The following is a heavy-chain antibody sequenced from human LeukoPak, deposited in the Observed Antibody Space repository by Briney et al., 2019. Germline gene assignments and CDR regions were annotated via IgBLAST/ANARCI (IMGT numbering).Heavy chain of an antibody. CDR3: AKRRAPPHLGHFDY. J-gene: IGHJ4*02. CDR1: GFTFSSYA. CDR2: ISGSGGST. V-gene: IGHV3-23*01. Sequence: GGSLRLSCAASGFTFSSYAMSWVRQAPGKGLEWVSAISGSGGSTYYAASVKGRFTISRDNSKNTLYLQMNSLRAEDTAVYYCAKRRAPPHLGHFDYWGQGTLVTVSS. D-gene: IGHD3-3*02.